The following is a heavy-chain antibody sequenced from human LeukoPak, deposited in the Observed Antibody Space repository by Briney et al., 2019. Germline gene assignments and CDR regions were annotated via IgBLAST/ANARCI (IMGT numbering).Heavy chain of an antibody. V-gene: IGHV3-7*04. Sequence: GGSLRLSCAASGFTFSSYWMSWIRQAPGKGLEWVANKKQDGSDEYYVDSVKGRFTISRDNAKNSLSLQMNSLRAEDTAVYYCAREGAGTFDYWGQGTLVTVSS. CDR1: GFTFSSYW. CDR3: AREGAGTFDY. J-gene: IGHJ4*02. D-gene: IGHD1-1*01. CDR2: KKQDGSDE.